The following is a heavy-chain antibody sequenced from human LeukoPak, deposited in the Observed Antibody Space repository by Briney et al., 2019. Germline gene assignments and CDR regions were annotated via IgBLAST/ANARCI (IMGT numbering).Heavy chain of an antibody. V-gene: IGHV4-38-2*02. J-gene: IGHJ5*02. Sequence: SETLSLTCSVSGDSISYFYWGWIRQPPGKGLEWIGNIYHSGSTYYNPSLKSRVTISVDTSKNQFSLKLSSVTAADTAVYYCARAYSSSWYLNWFDPWGQGTPVTVSS. CDR3: ARAYSSSWYLNWFDP. CDR1: GDSISYFY. D-gene: IGHD6-13*01. CDR2: IYHSGST.